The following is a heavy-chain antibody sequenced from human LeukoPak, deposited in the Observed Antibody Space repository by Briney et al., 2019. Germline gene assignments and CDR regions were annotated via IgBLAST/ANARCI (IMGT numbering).Heavy chain of an antibody. V-gene: IGHV3-48*04. Sequence: GGSLRLSCAASGFTFSSYAMSWVRQAPGKGLEWVSYISSSGSTIYYADSVKGRFTISRDNAKSSLYLQMNSLRAEDTAVYYCARDGMVGFRFLEWLLDSYFDYWGQGTLVTVSS. CDR3: ARDGMVGFRFLEWLLDSYFDY. CDR1: GFTFSSYA. J-gene: IGHJ4*02. CDR2: ISSSGSTI. D-gene: IGHD3-3*01.